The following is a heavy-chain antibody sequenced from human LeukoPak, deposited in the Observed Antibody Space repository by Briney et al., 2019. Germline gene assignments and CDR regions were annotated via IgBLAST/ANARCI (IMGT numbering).Heavy chain of an antibody. Sequence: GGSLRLSCAASGFTFSSYSMNWVRQAPGKGLEWVSSISSSSSYIYYADSVKGRFTISRDNAKNSLYLQMNSLRAEDTAVYYCARDEHDYGDYGYYYYYGMDVWGQGTTVTVSS. CDR2: ISSSSSYI. V-gene: IGHV3-21*01. D-gene: IGHD4-17*01. CDR3: ARDEHDYGDYGYYYYYGMDV. CDR1: GFTFSSYS. J-gene: IGHJ6*02.